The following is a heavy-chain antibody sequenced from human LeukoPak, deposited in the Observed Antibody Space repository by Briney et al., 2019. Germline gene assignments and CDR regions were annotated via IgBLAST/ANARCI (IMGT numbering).Heavy chain of an antibody. Sequence: PGGSLRLSCAASGFTFSSYEMSWVRQAPGKGLEWVSAISGSGGSTYYADSVKGRFTISRDNSKNTLYLQMNSLRAEDTAVYYCAKDTGQMVVLYWYFDLWGRGTLVTVSS. CDR3: AKDTGQMVVLYWYFDL. D-gene: IGHD3-22*01. J-gene: IGHJ2*01. CDR2: ISGSGGST. CDR1: GFTFSSYE. V-gene: IGHV3-23*01.